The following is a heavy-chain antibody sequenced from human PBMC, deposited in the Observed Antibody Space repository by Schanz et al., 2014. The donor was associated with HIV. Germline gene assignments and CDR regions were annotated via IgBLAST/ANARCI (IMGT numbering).Heavy chain of an antibody. Sequence: QVHLVQSGAEVKKPGSSVTVSCKPSGGTFSTYAVSWVRQAPGQGLEYMGGIIPIFGSPKYAQKFQGRVTITADKSTSTAYMELSSLRSEDTAIYYCARHLPRGLFSPLNLWGQGTLVTVSS. D-gene: IGHD3-10*01. CDR3: ARHLPRGLFSPLNL. V-gene: IGHV1-69*06. CDR2: IIPIFGSP. CDR1: GGTFSTYA. J-gene: IGHJ5*02.